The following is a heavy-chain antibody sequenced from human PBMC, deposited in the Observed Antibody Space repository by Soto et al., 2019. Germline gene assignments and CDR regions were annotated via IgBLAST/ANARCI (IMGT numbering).Heavy chain of an antibody. CDR3: ARDRVGATGGFYYYYGMDV. D-gene: IGHD1-26*01. CDR1: GGTFSSYA. CDR2: IIPIFGTA. J-gene: IGHJ6*02. V-gene: IGHV1-69*01. Sequence: QVQLVQSGAEVKKPGSSVKVSCKASGGTFSSYAISWVRQAPGQGLEWMGGIIPIFGTANYAQKFQGRATITADESTSTAYMELSSLRSEDTAVYYCARDRVGATGGFYYYYGMDVWGQGTTVTVSS.